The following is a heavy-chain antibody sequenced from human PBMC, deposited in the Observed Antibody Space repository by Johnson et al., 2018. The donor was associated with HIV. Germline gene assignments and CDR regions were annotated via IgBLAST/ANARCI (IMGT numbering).Heavy chain of an antibody. J-gene: IGHJ3*02. V-gene: IGHV3-30-3*01. Sequence: QVQLMESGGGVVQPGRSLRLSCAASGFTFSRYAMHWVRQAPGKGLEWVAVISYDGSNKYYADSVKGPFTISRDNAKNSLYLQMNSLRAEDTALYYCARVLIVVVVAAEIDAFDIWGQGTMVTVSS. D-gene: IGHD2-15*01. CDR1: GFTFSRYA. CDR2: ISYDGSNK. CDR3: ARVLIVVVVAAEIDAFDI.